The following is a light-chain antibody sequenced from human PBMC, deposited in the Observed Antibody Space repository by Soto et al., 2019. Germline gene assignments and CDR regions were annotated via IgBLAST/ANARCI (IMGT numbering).Light chain of an antibody. CDR3: QQRSNWPPIT. V-gene: IGKV3-15*01. Sequence: EIVMTQSPATLSVSPGERATLSCMASQSVSSNLAWYQQKPGQAPRLLIYGASTRATGIPARSSGSGSGTEFTLTISSLQSEDFAVYYCQQRSNWPPITFGQGTRLEIK. CDR2: GAS. CDR1: QSVSSN. J-gene: IGKJ5*01.